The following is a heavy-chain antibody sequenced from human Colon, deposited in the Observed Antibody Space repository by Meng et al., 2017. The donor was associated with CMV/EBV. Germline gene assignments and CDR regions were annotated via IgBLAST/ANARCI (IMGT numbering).Heavy chain of an antibody. CDR3: ARPKFEYSTYYFDY. J-gene: IGHJ4*02. Sequence: GESLKISCKGSGYSFTRYWIGWVRQMPGKGLEWVGIIYPGDPDTSYSPSLQGQVTISADKSISTAYLQWSSLKASDTAMYYCARPKFEYSTYYFDYWGQGTLVTVSS. CDR2: IYPGDPDT. CDR1: GYSFTRYW. D-gene: IGHD6-6*01. V-gene: IGHV5-51*01.